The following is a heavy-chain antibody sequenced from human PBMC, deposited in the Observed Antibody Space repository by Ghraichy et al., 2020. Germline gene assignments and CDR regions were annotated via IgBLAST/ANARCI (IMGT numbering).Heavy chain of an antibody. CDR2: IYYSGST. CDR3: ARVGPGRPYYDFWSGYAEKQNYNLFDP. V-gene: IGHV4-31*03. D-gene: IGHD3-3*01. Sequence: SETLSLTCTVSGGSISSGGYYWSWIRQHPGKGLEWIGYIYYSGSTYYNPSLKSRVTISVDTSKNQFSLKLSSVTAADTAVYYCARVGPGRPYYDFWSGYAEKQNYNLFDPWGQGTLVTVSS. CDR1: GGSISSGGYY. J-gene: IGHJ5*02.